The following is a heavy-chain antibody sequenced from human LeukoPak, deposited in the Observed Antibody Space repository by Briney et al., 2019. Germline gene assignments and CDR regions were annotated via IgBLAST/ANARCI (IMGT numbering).Heavy chain of an antibody. Sequence: SVKVSCKASGGTFSSYAISWVRQAPGRGLEWMGGIIPIFGTANYAQKFQGRVTITADESTSTAYMELSSLRSEDTAVYYCASLTGTTRGGYYYYYGMDVWGKGTTVTVSS. D-gene: IGHD1-20*01. CDR2: IIPIFGTA. CDR1: GGTFSSYA. V-gene: IGHV1-69*13. J-gene: IGHJ6*04. CDR3: ASLTGTTRGGYYYYYGMDV.